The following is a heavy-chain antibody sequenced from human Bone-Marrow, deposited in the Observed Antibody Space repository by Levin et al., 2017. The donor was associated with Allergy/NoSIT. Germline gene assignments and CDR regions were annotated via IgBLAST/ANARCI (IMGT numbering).Heavy chain of an antibody. J-gene: IGHJ6*02. CDR1: GFTFSSYG. CDR2: VSGSGGST. V-gene: IGHV3-23*01. Sequence: GESLKISCAASGFTFSSYGMTWVRQAPGKGLEWVSSVSGSGGSTYYADSVKGRFTISRDNSKNTLYLQMNSLRAEDTAVYYCAKDRSTMPGVEWGVWGQGTTVTVSS. CDR3: AKDRSTMPGVEWGV. D-gene: IGHD2-2*01.